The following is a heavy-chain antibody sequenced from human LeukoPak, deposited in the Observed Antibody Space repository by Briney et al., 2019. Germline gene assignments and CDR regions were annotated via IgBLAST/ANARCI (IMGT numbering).Heavy chain of an antibody. CDR2: ISGSGAST. J-gene: IGHJ4*02. Sequence: GGSLRLSCTSSGFSFSGYAMIWVRQAPGKGLELVSTISGSGASTIYADSVRGRFITSKDIPSNIVYLQMNSLRAEDTAVYYCAKGSRGYTNYYFDYWGQGTLVTVSS. CDR3: AKGSRGYTNYYFDY. V-gene: IGHV3-23*01. CDR1: GFSFSGYA. D-gene: IGHD2-2*02.